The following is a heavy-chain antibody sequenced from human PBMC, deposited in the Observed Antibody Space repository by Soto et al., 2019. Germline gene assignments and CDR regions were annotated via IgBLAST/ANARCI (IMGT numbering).Heavy chain of an antibody. CDR3: AARSCSTSNCFHPGPY. V-gene: IGHV1-69*02. Sequence: QVQLVQSAAEMKKPGSSVKVSCKASGGTFNSYTFSWVRQAPGQGLEWMGRIISILDMTTYSQSFQGRVTITADKFTNTVYMELSSLTSEDTALYFCAARSCSTSNCFHPGPYWGQGTLVAVSS. J-gene: IGHJ4*02. CDR2: IISILDMT. D-gene: IGHD2-2*01. CDR1: GGTFNSYT.